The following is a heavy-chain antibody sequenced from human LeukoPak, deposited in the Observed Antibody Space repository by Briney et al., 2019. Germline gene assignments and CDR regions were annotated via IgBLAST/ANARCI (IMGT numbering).Heavy chain of an antibody. Sequence: SETLSLTCTVSGGSISSSSYYWGWIRQPPGKGLEWIGSIYYSGSTYYNPSLKSRVTISVDTSKNQFSLKLSSVTAADTAVYYCAGTQTFSSWYLLDYWGQGTLVTVSS. CDR1: GGSISSSSYY. V-gene: IGHV4-39*07. CDR2: IYYSGST. J-gene: IGHJ4*02. D-gene: IGHD6-13*01. CDR3: AGTQTFSSWYLLDY.